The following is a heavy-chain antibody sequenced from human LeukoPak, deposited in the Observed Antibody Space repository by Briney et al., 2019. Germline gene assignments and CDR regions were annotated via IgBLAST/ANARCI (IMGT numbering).Heavy chain of an antibody. J-gene: IGHJ4*02. V-gene: IGHV3-23*01. CDR2: ISGSGGST. CDR3: AKGLAVAGHFDY. Sequence: TRGSLRLSCAASGFTFSSHAMSWVRQAPGKGLEWVSAISGSGGSTYYADSVKGRFTISRDKSKNTLYLQMNSLRAEDTAVYYCAKGLAVAGHFDYWGQGTLVTVSS. D-gene: IGHD6-19*01. CDR1: GFTFSSHA.